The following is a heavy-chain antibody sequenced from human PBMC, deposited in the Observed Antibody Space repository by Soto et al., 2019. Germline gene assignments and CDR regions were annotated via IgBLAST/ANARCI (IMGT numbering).Heavy chain of an antibody. J-gene: IGHJ5*02. D-gene: IGHD6-13*01. CDR2: IWYDGSNK. Sequence: GSLRLSCAASGFTFSSYGMHWVRQAPGKGLEWVAVIWYDGSNKYYADSVKGRFTISRDNSKNTLYLQMNSLRAEDTAVYYCARDAFTYSSSWYVGWFDPWGQGTLVTVSS. V-gene: IGHV3-33*01. CDR1: GFTFSSYG. CDR3: ARDAFTYSSSWYVGWFDP.